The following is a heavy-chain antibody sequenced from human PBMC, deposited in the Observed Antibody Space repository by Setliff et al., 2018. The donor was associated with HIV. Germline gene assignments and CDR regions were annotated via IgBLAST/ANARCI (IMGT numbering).Heavy chain of an antibody. CDR3: ATRIRDGHRGYGYFDF. D-gene: IGHD5-12*01. V-gene: IGHV1-69*05. CDR2: IIPIFGTA. J-gene: IGHJ4*02. Sequence: SVKVSCKASGGTFSSYVISWVRQAPGQGLEWMGGIIPIFGTANYAQKFQGRVTITTDESTSTAYMELSSLRPEDTDVYYCATRIRDGHRGYGYFDFWGQGTLVTVSS. CDR1: GGTFSSYV.